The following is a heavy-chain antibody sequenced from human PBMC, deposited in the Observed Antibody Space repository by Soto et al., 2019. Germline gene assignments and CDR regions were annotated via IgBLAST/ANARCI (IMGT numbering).Heavy chain of an antibody. Sequence: QVQLVESGGGVVQPGRSLRLSCAASGFTFSIYGMHWVRQAPGKGLEWVAVISYDGSNKYYADSVKGRFTISRDNSKNTRYLHMNSLRGEDTAVYYCAKETVEYYFDYWGQGTLVTVS. V-gene: IGHV3-30*18. D-gene: IGHD3-3*01. CDR2: ISYDGSNK. CDR1: GFTFSIYG. CDR3: AKETVEYYFDY. J-gene: IGHJ4*02.